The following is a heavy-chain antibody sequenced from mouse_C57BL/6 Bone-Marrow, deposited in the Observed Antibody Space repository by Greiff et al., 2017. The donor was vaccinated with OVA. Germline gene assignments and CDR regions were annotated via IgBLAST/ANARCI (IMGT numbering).Heavy chain of an antibody. CDR3: ARDKRLDV. V-gene: IGHV7-3*02. CDR1: GFTFTDYY. D-gene: IGHD1-2*01. Sequence: EVQVVESGGGLVQPGGSLRLSCATSGFTFTDYYMSWVRQPPGKALEWLGFIRNKANGYTTEYSASVKGRFTISRDNSQSILYLQMNTLRAEDSATYYCARDKRLDVWGAGTTVTVSS. CDR2: IRNKANGYTT. J-gene: IGHJ1*01.